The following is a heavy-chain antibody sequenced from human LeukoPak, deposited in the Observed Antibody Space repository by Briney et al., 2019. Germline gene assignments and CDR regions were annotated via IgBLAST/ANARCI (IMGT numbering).Heavy chain of an antibody. J-gene: IGHJ4*02. CDR1: GFTFTNAW. Sequence: GGSLRLSCEASGFTFTNAWMNWVRQAPGKGPEWVGRMKSKRDGGATEYAAPVKGRFTISRDDSKNTAYLEMNSLESEDTAVYYCARHVASGGSGVDYWGQGTLVTVSS. D-gene: IGHD3-10*01. CDR2: MKSKRDGGAT. V-gene: IGHV3-15*01. CDR3: ARHVASGGSGVDY.